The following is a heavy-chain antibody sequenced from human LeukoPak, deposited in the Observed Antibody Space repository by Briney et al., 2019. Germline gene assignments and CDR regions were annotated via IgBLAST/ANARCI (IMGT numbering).Heavy chain of an antibody. V-gene: IGHV3-33*01. CDR1: GFTLSSYG. CDR2: IWYDGSNK. Sequence: SGGSLRLSCAASGFTLSSYGMHWVRQAPGKGLEWVAVIWYDGSNKYYADSVKGRFTISRDNAKNTLYLQMNSLRAEDTAVYYCARGGTSGSLIYWGQGTLVTVSS. D-gene: IGHD1-26*01. J-gene: IGHJ4*02. CDR3: ARGGTSGSLIY.